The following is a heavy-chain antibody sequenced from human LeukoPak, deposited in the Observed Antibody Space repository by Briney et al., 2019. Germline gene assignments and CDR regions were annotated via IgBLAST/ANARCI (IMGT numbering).Heavy chain of an antibody. V-gene: IGHV3-30*18. CDR1: GFTFSSYG. CDR3: AKNAHYQGYSYGGIDY. D-gene: IGHD5-18*01. Sequence: GRSLRFSCAASGFTFSSYGMHWVRQAPGKGLEWVAVISYDGSDKYSADSVKGRFTISRDNSKNALYLQMNSLRAEDTAVYYCAKNAHYQGYSYGGIDYWGQGTLVTVSS. J-gene: IGHJ4*02. CDR2: ISYDGSDK.